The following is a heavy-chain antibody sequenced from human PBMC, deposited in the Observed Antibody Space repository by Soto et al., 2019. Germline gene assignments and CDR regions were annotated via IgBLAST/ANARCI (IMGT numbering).Heavy chain of an antibody. CDR2: IIPILGIA. D-gene: IGHD2-21*01. CDR1: GGTFSSYT. CDR3: ARDPSAGDSAGY. Sequence: QVQLVQSGAEVKKPGSSVKVSCKASGGTFSSYTISWVRQAPGQGLEWMGRIIPILGIANYAQKFQGRVTITADKSTSTAYMEMSSLRSEDTAVYYCARDPSAGDSAGYWGQGTLVTVSS. J-gene: IGHJ4*02. V-gene: IGHV1-69*08.